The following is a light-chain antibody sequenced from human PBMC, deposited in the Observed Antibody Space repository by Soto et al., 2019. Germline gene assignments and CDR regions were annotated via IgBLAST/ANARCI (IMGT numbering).Light chain of an antibody. Sequence: EIVLTQSPGTLSLSPGERATLSCRASQSVASRNLAWYQQRPGQAPRLLIYDVSTGATGIPARFSGRRSGTEFTLTISSLQSEDFGVYYCQQYNSWPQTFGQGTKVDI. V-gene: IGKV3-15*01. CDR2: DVS. CDR1: QSVASRN. J-gene: IGKJ1*01. CDR3: QQYNSWPQT.